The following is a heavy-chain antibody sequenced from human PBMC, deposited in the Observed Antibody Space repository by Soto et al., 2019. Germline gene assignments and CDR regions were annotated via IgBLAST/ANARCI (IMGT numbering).Heavy chain of an antibody. J-gene: IGHJ1*01. V-gene: IGHV1-3*01. D-gene: IGHD2-2*01. Sequence: GASVKVSCKASGYTFTSYAMHWVRQAPGQRLEWMGWINAGNGNTKCSQKFQGRVTITRDTSASTAYMELSSLRSEDTAVYYCARGPSGYCSSTSCYSYFQHWGQGTLVTVSS. CDR1: GYTFTSYA. CDR3: ARGPSGYCSSTSCYSYFQH. CDR2: INAGNGNT.